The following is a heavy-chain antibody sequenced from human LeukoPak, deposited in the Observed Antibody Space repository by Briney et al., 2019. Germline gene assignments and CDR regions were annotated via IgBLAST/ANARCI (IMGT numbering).Heavy chain of an antibody. J-gene: IGHJ3*02. V-gene: IGHV3-9*01. D-gene: IGHD3-22*01. CDR1: GFTFDDYS. Sequence: PGRSLRLSCAASGFTFDDYSMHWVRQAPGKGLEWVSGISWNSGSAGYADSVKGRFTISRDNSKNTLYLQMNSLRAEDTAVYYCAKDRSYYYDSSGYYPDAFDIWGQGTMVTVSS. CDR3: AKDRSYYYDSSGYYPDAFDI. CDR2: ISWNSGSA.